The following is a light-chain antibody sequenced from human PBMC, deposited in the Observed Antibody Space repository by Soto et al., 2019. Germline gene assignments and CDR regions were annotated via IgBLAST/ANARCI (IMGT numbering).Light chain of an antibody. J-gene: IGKJ4*01. V-gene: IGKV3-15*01. CDR2: GAS. Sequence: EIVLTQSPGTLSLSPGERVTLSCRASQTISSNYLAWYQQKPGQAPRLLIYGASTRAPGIPARFSGSGSGTEFTLTSSILQSEDFAVYYWQQWKDWPLTFGGGTKVDI. CDR3: QQWKDWPLT. CDR1: QTISSN.